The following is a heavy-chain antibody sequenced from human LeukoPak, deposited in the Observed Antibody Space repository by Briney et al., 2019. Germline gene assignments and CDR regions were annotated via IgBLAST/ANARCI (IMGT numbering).Heavy chain of an antibody. CDR2: ISTYNGNT. CDR1: GYTFTSYG. CDR3: ARQLTSRGAFDI. J-gene: IGHJ3*02. Sequence: ASVKVSCKASGYTFTSYGISWVRQAPGQGLEWMGWISTYNGNTDYAQKLQGRVTMTTDTSTTTAYMGLRSLRSDDTAVYYCARQLTSRGAFDIWGQGTMVTVSS. D-gene: IGHD3-10*01. V-gene: IGHV1-18*01.